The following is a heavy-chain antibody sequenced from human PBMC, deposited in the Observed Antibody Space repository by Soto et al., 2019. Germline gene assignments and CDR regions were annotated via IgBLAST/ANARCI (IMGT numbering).Heavy chain of an antibody. J-gene: IGHJ6*02. V-gene: IGHV3-30*18. D-gene: IGHD6-13*01. CDR3: AKVRRIAAAGTDIYYYYGMDV. CDR2: ISYDGSNK. CDR1: GFTFSSYG. Sequence: GGSLRLSCAASGFTFSSYGMHWARQAPGKGLEWVAVISYDGSNKYYADSVKGRFTISRDNSKNTLYLQMNSLRAEDTAVYYCAKVRRIAAAGTDIYYYYGMDVWGQGTTVTVSS.